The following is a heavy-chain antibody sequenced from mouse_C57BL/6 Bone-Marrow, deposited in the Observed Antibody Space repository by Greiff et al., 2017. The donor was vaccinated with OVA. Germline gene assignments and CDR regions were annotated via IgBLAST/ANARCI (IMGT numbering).Heavy chain of an antibody. CDR1: GYTFTDYE. CDR3: TRSYRNYGDCDY. J-gene: IGHJ2*01. CDR2: IDPETGGT. Sequence: QVQLKESGAELVRPGASVTLSCKASGYTFTDYEMHWVKQTPVPGLEWIGAIDPETGGTAYNQKFKGQAILTADKSSSTAYMELRSLTSEDSAGYYGTRSYRNYGDCDYWGEGTTLTVSS. D-gene: IGHD2-5*01. V-gene: IGHV1-15*01.